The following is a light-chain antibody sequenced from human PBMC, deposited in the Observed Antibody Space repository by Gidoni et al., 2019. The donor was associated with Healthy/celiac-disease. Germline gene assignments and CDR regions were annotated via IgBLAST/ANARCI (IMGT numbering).Light chain of an antibody. CDR3: QQYNNWPRWT. J-gene: IGKJ1*01. V-gene: IGKV3-15*01. Sequence: EIVMTQSPATLSVSPGERATLSCRASQSVSSNLAWYQQKPGQAPRLLIYGASTRATGIPARFIGIGSGTEFTLTISSLQSEDFAVYYCQQYNNWPRWTFGQGTKVEIK. CDR1: QSVSSN. CDR2: GAS.